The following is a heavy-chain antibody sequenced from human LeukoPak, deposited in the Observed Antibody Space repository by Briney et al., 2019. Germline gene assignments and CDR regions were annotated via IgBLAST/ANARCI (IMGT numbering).Heavy chain of an antibody. CDR3: ARGGNYYDSSGFDY. CDR2: INPNSGGT. Sequence: GASVTVSFKASGYTFTGYYMHWVRQAPGQGGEWMGWINPNSGGTNYAQKFQGRVTMTRDTSISTAYMELSRLRSDDTAVYYCARGGNYYDSSGFDYWGQGTLVTVSS. CDR1: GYTFTGYY. D-gene: IGHD3-22*01. J-gene: IGHJ4*02. V-gene: IGHV1-2*02.